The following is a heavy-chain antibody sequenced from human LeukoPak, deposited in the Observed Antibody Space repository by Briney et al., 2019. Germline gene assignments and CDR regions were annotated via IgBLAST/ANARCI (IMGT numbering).Heavy chain of an antibody. Sequence: SETLSLTCTVSGGSISSYYWSWIRQPPGKGLEWIGYIYYSGSTNHNPSLKSRVTISVDTSKNQFSLKLSSVTAADTAVYYCARGRRDGYNYYFDYWGQGTLVTVSS. CDR2: IYYSGST. D-gene: IGHD5-24*01. V-gene: IGHV4-59*01. J-gene: IGHJ4*02. CDR1: GGSISSYY. CDR3: ARGRRDGYNYYFDY.